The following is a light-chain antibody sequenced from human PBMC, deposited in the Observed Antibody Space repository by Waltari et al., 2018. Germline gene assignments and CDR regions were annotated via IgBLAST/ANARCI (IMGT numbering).Light chain of an antibody. CDR3: QQYGSSPQYT. Sequence: RARRGVSSSYLAGYKQKPGQAPRLRIYGASSRATGIPDRFSGSGSGTDFTLTISRLEPEDFAVYYCQQYGSSPQYTFGQGTKLEIK. V-gene: IGKV3-20*01. CDR1: RGVSSSY. J-gene: IGKJ2*01. CDR2: GAS.